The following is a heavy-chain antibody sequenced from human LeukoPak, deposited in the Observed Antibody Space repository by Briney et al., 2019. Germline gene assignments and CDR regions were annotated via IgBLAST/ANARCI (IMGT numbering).Heavy chain of an antibody. Sequence: PSETLSLTCAVYGGSFSGYYWSWIRQPPGKGLEWIGEINHSGSTNYNPPLKSRVTISVDTSKNQFSLKLSSVTAADTAVYYCARRFDSSTLYYFDYWGQGTLVTVSS. V-gene: IGHV4-34*01. CDR3: ARRFDSSTLYYFDY. J-gene: IGHJ4*02. CDR2: INHSGST. D-gene: IGHD6-13*01. CDR1: GGSFSGYY.